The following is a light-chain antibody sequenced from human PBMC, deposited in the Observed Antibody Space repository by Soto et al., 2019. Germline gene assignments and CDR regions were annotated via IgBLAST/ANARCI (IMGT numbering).Light chain of an antibody. CDR2: DAS. V-gene: IGKV1-33*01. Sequence: DIQMTQSPSSLSASVGDRVTITCQARQDITNYLNWYQQKPGKAPNLLIYDASNVETGVPSRFSGSGSGTHFTFTISCLEPEDIAADYCQHYDTLRVTFGPGTKVDSK. CDR3: QHYDTLRVT. CDR1: QDITNY. J-gene: IGKJ3*01.